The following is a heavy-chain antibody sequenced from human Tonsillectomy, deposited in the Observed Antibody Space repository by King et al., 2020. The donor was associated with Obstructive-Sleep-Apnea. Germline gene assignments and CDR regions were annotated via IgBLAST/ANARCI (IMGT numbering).Heavy chain of an antibody. J-gene: IGHJ4*02. CDR3: ARGEETYYSDY. Sequence: VQLQESGPGLVKPSQTLSLTCTVSGGSISSGGHYWSWIRQHPGKGLGWIGYIYYSGVTYSNPSLKSRVTMSVDTVKNQFSLKLSPGTAAATAVYYCARGEETYYSDYWGQGTLVTVSS. CDR2: IYYSGVT. CDR1: GGSISSGGHY. V-gene: IGHV4-31*03.